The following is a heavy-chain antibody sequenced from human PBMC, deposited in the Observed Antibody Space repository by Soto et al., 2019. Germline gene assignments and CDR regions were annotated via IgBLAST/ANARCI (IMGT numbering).Heavy chain of an antibody. CDR1: GGTFSSYA. D-gene: IGHD1-26*01. Sequence: QVQLVQSGAEVKKPGSSVKVSCKASGGTFSSYALSWVRQAPGQGLEWMGGIIPMSGATNYAQKFQGRVTFTADESANTAYLELASLVSEDTAAYYCARGGPENDYWGQGTLVIVSS. J-gene: IGHJ4*02. V-gene: IGHV1-69*12. CDR2: IIPMSGAT. CDR3: ARGGPENDY.